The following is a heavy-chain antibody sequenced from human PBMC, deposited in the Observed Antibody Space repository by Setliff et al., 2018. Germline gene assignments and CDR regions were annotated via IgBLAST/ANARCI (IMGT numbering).Heavy chain of an antibody. Sequence: SETLSLTCTVSGGSISSYYWSWIRQPAGKGLEWIGHIYIGGSANYNPSLKSRVTMSVDTSKNQFSPKLTSVTAADTAVYYCAGGRRYDYGWDFDYWGQGTLVTVSS. V-gene: IGHV4-4*07. J-gene: IGHJ4*02. CDR3: AGGRRYDYGWDFDY. CDR1: GGSISSYY. CDR2: IYIGGSA. D-gene: IGHD4-17*01.